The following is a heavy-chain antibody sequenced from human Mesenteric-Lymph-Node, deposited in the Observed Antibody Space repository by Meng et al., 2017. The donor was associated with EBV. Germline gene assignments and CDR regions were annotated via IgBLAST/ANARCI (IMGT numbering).Heavy chain of an antibody. V-gene: IGHV4-30-4*01. D-gene: IGHD5-12*01. J-gene: IGHJ4*02. Sequence: VQRVRPGPGLVKHSPTLSLTCAVSGGSISSGGYYWSWIRQPPGKGLEWIGYIYYSGSTYYNPSLKSRVTISVDTSKNQFSLKLSSVTAADTAVYYCARGLEVATMSYWGQGTLVTVSS. CDR3: ARGLEVATMSY. CDR1: GGSISSGGYY. CDR2: IYYSGST.